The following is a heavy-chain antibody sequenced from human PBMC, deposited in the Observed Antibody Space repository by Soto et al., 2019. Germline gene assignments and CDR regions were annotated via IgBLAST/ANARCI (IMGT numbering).Heavy chain of an antibody. Sequence: SETLSLTCSVSGDSISSFYWTWIRQSPGRGLEGIGYVFHTGNTNYNPSLKSRVTITVDTAKNRFSLKLGSVTAADTAVYYCSRSTYTGSSAYFDHWGPGVLVTVSS. D-gene: IGHD6-6*01. V-gene: IGHV4-59*01. CDR1: GDSISSFY. CDR2: VFHTGNT. J-gene: IGHJ4*02. CDR3: SRSTYTGSSAYFDH.